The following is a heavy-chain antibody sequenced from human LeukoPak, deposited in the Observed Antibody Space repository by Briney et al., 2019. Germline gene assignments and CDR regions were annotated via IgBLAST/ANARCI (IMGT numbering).Heavy chain of an antibody. J-gene: IGHJ5*02. CDR1: GFTFSSYG. V-gene: IGHV3-30*02. CDR3: AKGDYDYVPYSWFDP. D-gene: IGHD5-12*01. CDR2: IRYDGSNK. Sequence: GGSLRLSCAASGFTFSSYGMHWVRQAPGKGLEWVAFIRYDGSNKYYADSVKGRFTISRDNSKNTLYLQMSSMRAEDTAMYYCAKGDYDYVPYSWFDPWGQGSLVTVS.